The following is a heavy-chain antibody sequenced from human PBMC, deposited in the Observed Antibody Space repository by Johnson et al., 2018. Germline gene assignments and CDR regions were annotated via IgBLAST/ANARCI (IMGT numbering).Heavy chain of an antibody. D-gene: IGHD6-6*01. CDR3: ARDQGGGYSSSSGAFDI. V-gene: IGHV3-33*01. CDR2: IWYDGSNK. Sequence: GMHWVRQAPGKGLEWVAVIWYDGSNKYYADSVKGRFTISRDNSKNTLYLQMDSLRVEDTTVYYCARDQGGGYSSSSGAFDIRGQGTMVTVSS. CDR1: G. J-gene: IGHJ3*02.